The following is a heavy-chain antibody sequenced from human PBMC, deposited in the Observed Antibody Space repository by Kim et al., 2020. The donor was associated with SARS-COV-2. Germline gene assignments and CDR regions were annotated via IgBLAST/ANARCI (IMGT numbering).Heavy chain of an antibody. J-gene: IGHJ4*02. CDR3: ARDRRYGSGWNSLFDY. V-gene: IGHV3-30*07. Sequence: SVKGRLTISGDNAQNTRYLQMNSLRAEDTAVYYCARDRRYGSGWNSLFDYWGQGTLVTVSS. D-gene: IGHD6-19*01.